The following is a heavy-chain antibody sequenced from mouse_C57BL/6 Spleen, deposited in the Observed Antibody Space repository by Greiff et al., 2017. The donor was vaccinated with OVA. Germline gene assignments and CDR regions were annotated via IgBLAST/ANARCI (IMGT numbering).Heavy chain of an antibody. CDR3: AGGTGLAY. CDR2: ISSGSSTI. CDR1: GFTFSDYG. D-gene: IGHD3-3*01. J-gene: IGHJ3*01. V-gene: IGHV5-17*01. Sequence: DVMLVESGGGLVKPGGSLKLSCAASGFTFSDYGMHWVRQAPEKGLEWVAYISSGSSTIYYADTVKGRFTISRDNAKNTLFLQMTSLRSEDTAMYYCAGGTGLAYWGQGTLVTVSA.